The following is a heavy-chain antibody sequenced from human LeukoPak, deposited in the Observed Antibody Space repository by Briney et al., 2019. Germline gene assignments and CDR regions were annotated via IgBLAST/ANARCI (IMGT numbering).Heavy chain of an antibody. J-gene: IGHJ4*02. D-gene: IGHD2-21*02. CDR2: IYSSGST. CDR3: ARFAYCGGHCWYYFDY. V-gene: IGHV4-59*01. Sequence: SETLSLTCTVSGGPISSYYWSWIRQPPGKGLEWIGYIYSSGSTNYNPSLKSRITISVDTSKNQFSLKLSSVTAADTAVYYCARFAYCGGHCWYYFDYWGQGSLVTVSS. CDR1: GGPISSYY.